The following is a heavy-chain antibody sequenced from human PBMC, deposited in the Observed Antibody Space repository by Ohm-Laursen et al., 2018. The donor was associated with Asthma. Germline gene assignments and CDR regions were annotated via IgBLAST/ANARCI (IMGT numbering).Heavy chain of an antibody. V-gene: IGHV4-30-2*01. Sequence: SDTLSLTCAVSRGSITSGGYSWGWVRPPPGEGLGWVGHTYHSGSTYYNPSLKSRVAISVDRSKNQFSLTLSSVTASDTAIYYCARVSSSWFDFWGQGTLVTVSS. CDR2: TYHSGST. J-gene: IGHJ4*02. D-gene: IGHD6-13*01. CDR1: RGSITSGGYS. CDR3: ARVSSSWFDF.